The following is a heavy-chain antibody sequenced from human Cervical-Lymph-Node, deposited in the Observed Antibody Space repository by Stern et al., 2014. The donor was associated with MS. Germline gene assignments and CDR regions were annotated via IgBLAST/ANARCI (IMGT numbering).Heavy chain of an antibody. V-gene: IGHV1-46*01. J-gene: IGHJ6*02. D-gene: IGHD6-19*01. CDR2: INPSGGST. CDR1: GYTFINYY. CDR3: AREVAGHRLGMMDV. Sequence: VQLVESGAEVKKPGASVKVSCKASGYTFINYYMHWVRQAPGQGLEWMGIINPSGGSTSYAQKFQGRVTMTRDPSTSTVYMELSSLRSEDTAVYYCAREVAGHRLGMMDVWGQVTTVTVSS.